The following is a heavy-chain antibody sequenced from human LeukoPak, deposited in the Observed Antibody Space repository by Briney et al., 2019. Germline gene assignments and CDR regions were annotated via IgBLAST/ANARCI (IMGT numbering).Heavy chain of an antibody. CDR1: GGSISDYY. CDR2: IYYRGST. J-gene: IGHJ4*02. CDR3: ARLATYGDYSD. Sequence: PSETLSLTCTVSGGSISDYYWSSTRQPPGKGPEWIGYIYYRGSTNYNPSLKSRVSMSIDTSKNQFSLRLSSVTAADTAVYYCARLATYGDYSDWGQGTLVTVSS. V-gene: IGHV4-59*08. D-gene: IGHD4-17*01.